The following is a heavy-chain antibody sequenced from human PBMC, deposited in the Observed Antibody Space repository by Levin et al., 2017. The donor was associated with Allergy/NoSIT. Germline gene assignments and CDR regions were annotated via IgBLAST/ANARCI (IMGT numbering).Heavy chain of an antibody. D-gene: IGHD6-19*01. CDR3: ARGEAVAGTYMDV. V-gene: IGHV3-53*01. CDR2: IYSGGST. Sequence: GGSLRLSCAASGFTVSSNYMSWVRQAPGKGLEWVSVIYSGGSTYYADSVKGRFTISRDNSKNTLYLQMNSLRAEDTAVYYCARGEAVAGTYMDVWGKGTTVTVSS. J-gene: IGHJ6*03. CDR1: GFTVSSNY.